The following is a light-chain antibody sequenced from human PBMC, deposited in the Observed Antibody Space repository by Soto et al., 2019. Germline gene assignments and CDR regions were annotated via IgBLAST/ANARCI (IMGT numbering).Light chain of an antibody. Sequence: EIQMTQSPSSLSASVGHRVTITCQASQDINSYLNWFQQKPGKAPKVLIYDASNLKTGVPSRFSGSGSGTHYPFTICSLQPEDIATYYGLHYDSLRLTFGGGTKVEIK. CDR1: QDINSY. CDR2: DAS. CDR3: LHYDSLRLT. J-gene: IGKJ4*01. V-gene: IGKV1-33*01.